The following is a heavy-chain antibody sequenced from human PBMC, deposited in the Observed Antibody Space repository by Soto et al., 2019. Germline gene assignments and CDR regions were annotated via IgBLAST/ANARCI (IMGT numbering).Heavy chain of an antibody. Sequence: SETLSLTCTVSGGSISRSSYYWGWIRQLPGEGLEWIGSIYYSGSTYYNPSLKSRVTISVDTSKNQFSLKLTSVTAADTAVYYCARHVVDRFYYYSMDVWGQGTTVTVSS. D-gene: IGHD2-21*01. CDR2: IYYSGST. J-gene: IGHJ6*02. CDR1: GGSISRSSYY. CDR3: ARHVVDRFYYYSMDV. V-gene: IGHV4-39*01.